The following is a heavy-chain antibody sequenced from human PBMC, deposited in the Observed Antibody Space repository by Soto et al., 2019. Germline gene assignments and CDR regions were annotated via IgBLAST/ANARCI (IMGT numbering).Heavy chain of an antibody. D-gene: IGHD2-21*01. V-gene: IGHV3-23*01. CDR3: EKRGCGSPVSSPSYSYVAV. Sequence: EVQLLESGGGLVQPGGSLRLSCAASGFRLSDSAVSWVRQAPGKGLEWVSSLTVTGDSAFYSDSVKGRFTISRDISKRTFYRKRNSLRAKHPPLYYGEKRGCGSPVSSPSYSYVAVGARGTTVPFSS. CDR1: GFRLSDSA. J-gene: IGHJ6*03. CDR2: LTVTGDSA.